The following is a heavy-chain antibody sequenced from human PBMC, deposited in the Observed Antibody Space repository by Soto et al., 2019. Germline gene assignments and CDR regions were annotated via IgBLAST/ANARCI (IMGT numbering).Heavy chain of an antibody. D-gene: IGHD2-21*02. V-gene: IGHV1-18*01. CDR1: GYTFTSYG. CDR3: ARAGGGDYDAFDI. J-gene: IGHJ3*02. CDR2: FDSNSGDT. Sequence: ASVKVSCKASGYTFTSYGISWVRQAPGQGLEWMGGFDSNSGDTIYAQKLQGRVTMTTDTSTSTAYMELSRLKSDDTAVYYCARAGGGDYDAFDIWGQGTMVTVSS.